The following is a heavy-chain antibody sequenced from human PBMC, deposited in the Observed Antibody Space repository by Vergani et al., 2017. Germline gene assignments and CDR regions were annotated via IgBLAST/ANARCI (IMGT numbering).Heavy chain of an antibody. V-gene: IGHV3-21*01. J-gene: IGHJ4*02. CDR2: ISSSSSYI. D-gene: IGHD3-22*01. CDR3: ARDYRPTMIVVVSYNPFDY. Sequence: EVQLVESGGGLVKPGGSLRLSCAASGFTFSRYSMNWVRQAPGKGLEWVSSISSSSSYIYYADSVKGRFTISRDNAKNSLYLQMNSLRAEDTAVYYCARDYRPTMIVVVSYNPFDYWGQGTLVTVSS. CDR1: GFTFSRYS.